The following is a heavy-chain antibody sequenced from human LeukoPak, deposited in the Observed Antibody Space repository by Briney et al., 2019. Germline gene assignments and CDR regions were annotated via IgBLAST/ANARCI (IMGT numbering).Heavy chain of an antibody. CDR3: TRHGNSGDY. CDR1: GFTFSGSA. V-gene: IGHV3-73*01. CDR2: IRSKANSYAT. J-gene: IGHJ4*02. Sequence: GGSLKLSCAASGFTFSGSAMHWVRQASGKGLEWVGRIRSKANSYATAYAASVKGRFTISRDDSKNTAYLQMNSLKTEDTAVYYCTRHGNSGDYWGQGTLVTVSS. D-gene: IGHD1-7*01.